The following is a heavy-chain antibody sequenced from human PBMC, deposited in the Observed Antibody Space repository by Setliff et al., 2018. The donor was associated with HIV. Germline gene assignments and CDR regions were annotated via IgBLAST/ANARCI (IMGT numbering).Heavy chain of an antibody. CDR1: GYSFASYD. CDR3: ARANYDILTAFEGEWDY. CDR2: ISPYNGNT. Sequence: ASVKVSCKASGYSFASYDITWVRQAPGQGLEWMGWISPYNGNTNYAQKLQGRITMTTDTSTSTAYMELRSLRSDDTAVYYCARANYDILTAFEGEWDYWGQGTLVTVSS. D-gene: IGHD3-9*01. V-gene: IGHV1-18*01. J-gene: IGHJ4*02.